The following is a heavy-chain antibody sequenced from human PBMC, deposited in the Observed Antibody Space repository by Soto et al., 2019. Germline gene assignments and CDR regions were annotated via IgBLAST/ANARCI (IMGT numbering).Heavy chain of an antibody. J-gene: IGHJ5*02. Sequence: MQLVQSGPEVKKPGTSVKVSCKASGFTFTNSAMQWVRQARGQRLELIGWIDVGSGNTNYAQKVQERVTITRDMSTSTAYVELSSLGSEDTAVYYCAADRATPPYLPGNNWSDTWGQVTLVTVSS. CDR1: GFTFTNSA. V-gene: IGHV1-58*02. D-gene: IGHD3-16*01. CDR2: IDVGSGNT. CDR3: AADRATPPYLPGNNWSDT.